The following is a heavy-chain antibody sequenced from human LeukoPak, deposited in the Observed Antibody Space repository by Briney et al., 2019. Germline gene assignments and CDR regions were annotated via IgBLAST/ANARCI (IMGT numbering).Heavy chain of an antibody. D-gene: IGHD3-10*01. V-gene: IGHV4-31*03. CDR3: ARDVLVGSGSYFDY. J-gene: IGHJ4*02. CDR1: GGSISSGGYY. CDR2: ICYSGST. Sequence: SETLSLTCTVSGGSISSGGYYWSWIRQHPGKGLEWIGYICYSGSTYYNPSLKSRVTISVDTSKNQFSLKLSSVTAADTAVYYCARDVLVGSGSYFDYWGQGTLVTVSS.